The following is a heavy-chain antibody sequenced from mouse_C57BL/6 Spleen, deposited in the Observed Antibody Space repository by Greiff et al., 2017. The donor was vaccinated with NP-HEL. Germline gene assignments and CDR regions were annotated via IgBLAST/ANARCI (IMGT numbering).Heavy chain of an antibody. CDR2: IYPRSGNT. V-gene: IGHV1-81*01. D-gene: IGHD1-1*01. J-gene: IGHJ4*01. CDR1: GYTFTSYG. Sequence: VKLVESGAELARPGASVKLSCKASGYTFTSYGISWVKQRTGQGLEWIGEIYPRSGNTYYNEKFKGKATLTADKSSSTAYMELRSLTSEDSAVYFCARWTARTTEIPLYAMDYWGQGTSVTVSS. CDR3: ARWTARTTEIPLYAMDY.